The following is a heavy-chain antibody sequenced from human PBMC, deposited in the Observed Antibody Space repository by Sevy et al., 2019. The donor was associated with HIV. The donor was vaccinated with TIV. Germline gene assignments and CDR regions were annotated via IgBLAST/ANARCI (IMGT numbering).Heavy chain of an antibody. Sequence: LSLTCAVFGGSFSGYYWNWIRQPPGKGLEWIGEINHSGSTNYNPSLKSRVTISVDTSKNQFSLKLSSVTAADTAVYYCARYRVAGNFDYWGQGTLVTVSS. CDR3: ARYRVAGNFDY. CDR2: INHSGST. V-gene: IGHV4-34*01. D-gene: IGHD6-19*01. CDR1: GGSFSGYY. J-gene: IGHJ4*02.